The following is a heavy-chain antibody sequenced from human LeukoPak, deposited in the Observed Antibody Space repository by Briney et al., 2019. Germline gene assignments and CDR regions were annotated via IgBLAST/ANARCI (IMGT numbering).Heavy chain of an antibody. D-gene: IGHD5-18*01. CDR2: IKQDGSVK. Sequence: PGGSLRLSCAASGFIFSGYRMTWVRQAPGKGLEWVANIKQDGSVKYDVESLKGRFTISRDNAKNSLYLQMNSLRAEDPAVYYCASPGSVGDTGMPDYWGQGTLVTVSS. J-gene: IGHJ4*02. V-gene: IGHV3-7*01. CDR1: GFIFSGYR. CDR3: ASPGSVGDTGMPDY.